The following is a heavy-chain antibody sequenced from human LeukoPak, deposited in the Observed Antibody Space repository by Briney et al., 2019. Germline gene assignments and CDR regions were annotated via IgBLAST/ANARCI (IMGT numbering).Heavy chain of an antibody. V-gene: IGHV3-23*01. CDR3: AKDLVGATDY. CDR2: ISGSGGST. J-gene: IGHJ4*02. Sequence: ETLSLTCTVSGGSISSSTYYWGWIRQAPGKGLEWVSAISGSGGSTYYADSVKGRFTISRDNSKNTLYLQMNSLRAEDTAVYYCAKDLVGATDYWGQGTLVTVSS. CDR1: GGSISSSTYY. D-gene: IGHD1-26*01.